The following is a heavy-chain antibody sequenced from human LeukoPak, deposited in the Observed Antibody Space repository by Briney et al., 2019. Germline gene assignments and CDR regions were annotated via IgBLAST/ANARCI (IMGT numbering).Heavy chain of an antibody. V-gene: IGHV4-38-2*02. CDR2: IYHSGST. Sequence: SETLSLTCAVSGYSISSGFYWGWIRQPPGKGREWIGSIYHSGSTYYNPSLKSRVTISVDTSKNQFSLKLSSVTAADTAVYYCAREPFDPWGQGTLVTVSS. CDR1: GYSISSGFY. J-gene: IGHJ5*02. CDR3: AREPFDP.